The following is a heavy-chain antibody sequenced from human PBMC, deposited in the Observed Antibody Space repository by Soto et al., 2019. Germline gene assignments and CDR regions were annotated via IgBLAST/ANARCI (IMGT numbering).Heavy chain of an antibody. J-gene: IGHJ4*02. D-gene: IGHD1-7*01. CDR3: ASATVVAGTFDF. CDR1: GFAFRSYN. V-gene: IGHV3-21*01. CDR2: ISSGSSNI. Sequence: EVQLVESGGGLVKPGGSLTLSCAASGFAFRSYNMNWVRQAPGKGLEWVASISSGSSNIYYADSVKGRFTISRDNAKNALFLQMDSLRAEDSAVYYCASATVVAGTFDFWGQGTLVTVSS.